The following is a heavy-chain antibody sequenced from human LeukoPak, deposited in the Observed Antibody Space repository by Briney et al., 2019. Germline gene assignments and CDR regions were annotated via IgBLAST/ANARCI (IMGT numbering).Heavy chain of an antibody. V-gene: IGHV1-2*02. J-gene: IGHJ4*02. Sequence: ASVKVSCKASGYTFTGYYMHWVRQAPGQGLEWMGWINPNSGGTNYAQRFQGRVTMTRDTSISTAYMELSRLRSDDTAVYYCARSRYCSGGSCYPPLPFDYWGQGTLVTVSS. CDR3: ARSRYCSGGSCYPPLPFDY. CDR2: INPNSGGT. CDR1: GYTFTGYY. D-gene: IGHD2-15*01.